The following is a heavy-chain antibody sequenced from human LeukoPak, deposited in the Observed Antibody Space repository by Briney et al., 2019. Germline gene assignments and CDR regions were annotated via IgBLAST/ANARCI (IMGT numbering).Heavy chain of an antibody. Sequence: GGSLRLSCAASGFTFSSYELNWVRQSPGKGLEWISYISSSGSTLYYADSVKGRFTISRDDAKNSLYLQMNSLRTEDTAVYYCARETVGIDYWGQGTLVTVSS. J-gene: IGHJ4*02. CDR1: GFTFSSYE. CDR2: ISSSGSTL. CDR3: ARETVGIDY. V-gene: IGHV3-48*03. D-gene: IGHD4-23*01.